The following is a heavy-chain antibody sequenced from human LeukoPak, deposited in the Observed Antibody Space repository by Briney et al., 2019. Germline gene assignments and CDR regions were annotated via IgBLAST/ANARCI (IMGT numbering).Heavy chain of an antibody. J-gene: IGHJ4*02. CDR2: INPSGGST. D-gene: IGHD5-24*01. Sequence: ASVKVSCKASGYTFTCYYMHWVRQAPGQGLEWMGIINPSGGSTSYVQKFQGRVTMTRDTSTSTVYMELSSLRSEDTAVYYCARDGGWLRYDYWGQGTLVTVSS. V-gene: IGHV1-46*01. CDR1: GYTFTCYY. CDR3: ARDGGWLRYDY.